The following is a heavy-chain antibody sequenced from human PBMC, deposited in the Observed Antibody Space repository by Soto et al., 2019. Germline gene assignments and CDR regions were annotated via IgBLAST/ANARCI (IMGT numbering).Heavy chain of an antibody. J-gene: IGHJ5*02. CDR1: GGTFSSYT. D-gene: IGHD4-17*01. CDR2: IIPILGIA. CDR3: ARSELYGDYLDNWLDP. Sequence: SVKVSCKASGGTFSSYTISWVRQAPGQGLEWMGRIIPILGIANYAQKFQGRVTITADKSTSTAYMELSSLRSEDTAVYYCARSELYGDYLDNWLDPWGQGTLVTVSS. V-gene: IGHV1-69*02.